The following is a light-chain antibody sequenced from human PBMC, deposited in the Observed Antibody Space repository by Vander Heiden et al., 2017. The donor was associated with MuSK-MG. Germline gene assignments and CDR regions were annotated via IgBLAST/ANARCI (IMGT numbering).Light chain of an antibody. CDR3: QQYDNLPLT. V-gene: IGKV1-33*01. CDR1: QDISNY. Sequence: DIQMTQSPSSLSASVGDRVTITCQASQDISNYLNWYQHKPGKAPKLLIYDASNLETGVPSRFSGSGSGTDFTFTISSLHPEDIATYYCQQYDNLPLTFGGGTKVEIK. CDR2: DAS. J-gene: IGKJ4*01.